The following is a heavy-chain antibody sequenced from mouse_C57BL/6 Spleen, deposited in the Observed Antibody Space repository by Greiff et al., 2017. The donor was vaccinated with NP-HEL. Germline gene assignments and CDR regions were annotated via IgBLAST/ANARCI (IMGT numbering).Heavy chain of an antibody. Sequence: QVQLQQPGTELVKPGASVKLSCKASGYTFTSYWMHWVKQRPGQGLEWLGNINPSNGGTNYNEKFKSKATLTVYKSSSTAYMQLSSLTSEDSAVYYCAPLYYGSSYGYFDVWGTGTTVTVSS. D-gene: IGHD1-1*01. V-gene: IGHV1-53*01. J-gene: IGHJ1*03. CDR1: GYTFTSYW. CDR2: INPSNGGT. CDR3: APLYYGSSYGYFDV.